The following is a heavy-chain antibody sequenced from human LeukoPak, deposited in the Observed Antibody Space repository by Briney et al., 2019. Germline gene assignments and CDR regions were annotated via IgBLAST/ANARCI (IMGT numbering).Heavy chain of an antibody. Sequence: PGGPLTLPCPASGFRSLIFGVPWGGQPPETGEAWLTFIRYDGSDEYYADSVKGRFTISRDNSQNTLYLQMNSLRAEDTAVYYCAKGGGSTVTTYHWGQGTLVTVSS. J-gene: IGHJ5*02. CDR3: AKGGGSTVTTYH. CDR1: GFRSLIFG. D-gene: IGHD4-17*01. CDR2: IRYDGSDE. V-gene: IGHV3-30*02.